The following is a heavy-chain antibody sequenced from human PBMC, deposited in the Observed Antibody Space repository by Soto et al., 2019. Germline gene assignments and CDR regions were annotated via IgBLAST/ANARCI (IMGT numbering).Heavy chain of an antibody. D-gene: IGHD3-22*01. CDR3: AKVGYASGGYYYHDAFHI. J-gene: IGHJ3*02. CDR1: GSTSSSDA. CDR2: ISGGGDSA. V-gene: IGHV3-23*01. Sequence: EVQLLESGGGLVQAGGSLRLSCRASGSTSSSDAMTWVRQAPGKGLEWVSVISGGGDSAYYADSVQGRFGISRDHCKNARFPQMSRLRAEDPAVYCCAKVGYASGGYYYHDAFHIWGQGTMVTVSS.